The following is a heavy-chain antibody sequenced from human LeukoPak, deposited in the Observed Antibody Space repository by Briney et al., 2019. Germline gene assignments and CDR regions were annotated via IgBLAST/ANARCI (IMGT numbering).Heavy chain of an antibody. CDR3: ARVQGSSWADYFDY. J-gene: IGHJ4*02. V-gene: IGHV1-2*02. CDR1: GYTFTGYY. D-gene: IGHD6-13*01. CDR2: INPNSGGT. Sequence: ASVKVSCKASGYTFTGYYMHWVRQAPGQGLEWMGWINPNSGGTNYAQKFQGRVTITTDESTSTAYMELSSLRSEDTAVYYCARVQGSSWADYFDYWGQGTLVTVSS.